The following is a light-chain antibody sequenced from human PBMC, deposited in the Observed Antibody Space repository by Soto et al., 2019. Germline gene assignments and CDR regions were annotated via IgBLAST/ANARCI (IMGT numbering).Light chain of an antibody. Sequence: DIVMTQSPDSLAVSLGERATINCKSSQSVLYSSNNKNYLAWYQQKPGQPPKLLIYWASTRESGVPDRLSGSGSGTDFTLTISSLQAEDVAVYYCQQYYSTPAWTVGQGTKVEIK. CDR2: WAS. V-gene: IGKV4-1*01. CDR1: QSVLYSSNNKNY. CDR3: QQYYSTPAWT. J-gene: IGKJ1*01.